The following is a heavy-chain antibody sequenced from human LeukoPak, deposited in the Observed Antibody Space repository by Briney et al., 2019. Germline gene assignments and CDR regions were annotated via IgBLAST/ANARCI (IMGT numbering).Heavy chain of an antibody. D-gene: IGHD2/OR15-2a*01. J-gene: IGHJ4*02. CDR1: GFTFSSYG. V-gene: IGHV3-30*03. CDR2: LSYDGSNK. CDR3: VSFYETY. Sequence: GGSLRLSCAASGFTFSSYGMHWVRQAPGKGPEWLTFLSYDGSNKYYADSVRGRFTISRDTSKNTLYLQMNNLRAEDTAVYYCVSFYETYWGRGTLVTVSS.